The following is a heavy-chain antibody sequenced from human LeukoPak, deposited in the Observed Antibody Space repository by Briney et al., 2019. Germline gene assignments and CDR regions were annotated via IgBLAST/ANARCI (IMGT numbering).Heavy chain of an antibody. J-gene: IGHJ6*03. CDR2: IRYDGSNK. Sequence: PGGSLRLSCAASGFTLSSYGMHWVRQAPGKGLEWVAFIRYDGSNKYYADSVKGRFTISRDNSKNTLYLQMNSLRAEDTAVYYCAKVRNLDYYGSGSYYPYYYYYMDVWGKGTTVTISS. V-gene: IGHV3-30*02. D-gene: IGHD3-10*01. CDR3: AKVRNLDYYGSGSYYPYYYYYMDV. CDR1: GFTLSSYG.